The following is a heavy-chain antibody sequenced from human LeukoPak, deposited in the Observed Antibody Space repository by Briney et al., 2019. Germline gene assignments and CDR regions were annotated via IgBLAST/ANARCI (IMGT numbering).Heavy chain of an antibody. CDR1: GFAFNTYS. Sequence: PGGSLRLSCAASGFAFNTYSMNWVRQAPGKGLEWVSFIFSSSTCIYYTDSVKGRFTISRDNARNSLYLQMDNLRAEDTGVYYCARDFYDGFALDYWGQGTLVTVSS. V-gene: IGHV3-21*03. J-gene: IGHJ4*02. CDR3: ARDFYDGFALDY. D-gene: IGHD2/OR15-2a*01. CDR2: IFSSSTCI.